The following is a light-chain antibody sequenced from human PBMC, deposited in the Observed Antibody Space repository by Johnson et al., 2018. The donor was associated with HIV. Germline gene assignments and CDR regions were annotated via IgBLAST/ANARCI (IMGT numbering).Light chain of an antibody. Sequence: QSVLTQPPSVSAAPGQKVTISCSGTTSNIGDNFVSWYQQFPGTAPKLLIFENNKRPSGIPDRFSASKSGTSATLGITGLQTGDEADYYCATWDSSLIGGVFGTGTKVTVL. V-gene: IGLV1-51*02. CDR3: ATWDSSLIGGV. CDR1: TSNIGDNF. J-gene: IGLJ1*01. CDR2: ENN.